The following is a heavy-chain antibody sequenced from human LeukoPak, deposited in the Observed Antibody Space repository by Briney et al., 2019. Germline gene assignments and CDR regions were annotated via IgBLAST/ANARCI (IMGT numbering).Heavy chain of an antibody. D-gene: IGHD2-15*01. CDR1: GFTFSSYA. J-gene: IGHJ6*03. Sequence: PGGSLRLSCAASGFTFSSYAMSWVRQAPGKGLEWVSAISGSGGSTHYADSVKGRFTISRDNSKNTLYLQMNSLRAEDTAVYYCAKNGRQGYCSGGSCLDYYYMDVWGKGTTVTVSS. CDR3: AKNGRQGYCSGGSCLDYYYMDV. CDR2: ISGSGGST. V-gene: IGHV3-23*01.